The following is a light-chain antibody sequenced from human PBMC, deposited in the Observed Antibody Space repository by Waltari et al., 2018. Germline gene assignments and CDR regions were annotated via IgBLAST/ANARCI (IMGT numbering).Light chain of an antibody. Sequence: QAVLTQEPSLTVSPGGTVTLTCGSSLGSVPSGHYPYWLQQKPGQAPRTLIFDTSNQHAWTPARFSGSLLGGKGALTLSGAQPEDEADYYCLLSYSGVQVFGGGTKLTVL. CDR2: DTS. CDR3: LLSYSGVQV. J-gene: IGLJ2*01. V-gene: IGLV7-46*01. CDR1: LGSVPSGHY.